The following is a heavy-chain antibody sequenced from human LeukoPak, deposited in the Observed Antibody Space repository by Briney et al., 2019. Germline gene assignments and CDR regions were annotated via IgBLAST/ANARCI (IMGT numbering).Heavy chain of an antibody. D-gene: IGHD2-2*01. J-gene: IGHJ4*02. CDR3: ARAVSTYCSTTKCYPGEGY. CDR2: INPSSGGT. CDR1: GYTFTGFY. V-gene: IGHV1-2*02. Sequence: GASVKVSCKASGYTFTGFYMHWVRQAPGQGLEWMGWINPSSGGTKYEQRFQGRVTMTRDTSISTAYMELSSLSSDDTAVYYCARAVSTYCSTTKCYPGEGYWGQGSLVTVSS.